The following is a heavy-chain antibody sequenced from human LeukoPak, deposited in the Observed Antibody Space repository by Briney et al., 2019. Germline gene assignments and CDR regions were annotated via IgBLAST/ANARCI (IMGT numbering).Heavy chain of an antibody. CDR1: GGSISSGSYY. Sequence: PSQTLSLTCTVSGGSISSGSYYWSWIRQPAGKGLEWIGRIYTSGSTNYNPSLKSRVTISVDTSKNQFSLKLSSVTAADTAVYYCGGPYCSGGSCYSRVKYGMDVWGKGTTVTVSS. CDR2: IYTSGST. CDR3: GGPYCSGGSCYSRVKYGMDV. D-gene: IGHD2-15*01. J-gene: IGHJ6*04. V-gene: IGHV4-61*02.